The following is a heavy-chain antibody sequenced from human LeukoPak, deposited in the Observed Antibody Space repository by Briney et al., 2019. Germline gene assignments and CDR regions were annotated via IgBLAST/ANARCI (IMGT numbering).Heavy chain of an antibody. J-gene: IGHJ4*02. CDR1: GFTFSSYS. V-gene: IGHV3-21*01. Sequence: GGSLRLSCAASGFTFSSYSMNWVRQASGKGLEWVSSISSSSSYIYYADSVKGRFTISRDNAKNSLYLQMNSLRAEDTAVYYCARLVTPGYYFDYWGQGTLVTVSS. D-gene: IGHD2-15*01. CDR3: ARLVTPGYYFDY. CDR2: ISSSSSYI.